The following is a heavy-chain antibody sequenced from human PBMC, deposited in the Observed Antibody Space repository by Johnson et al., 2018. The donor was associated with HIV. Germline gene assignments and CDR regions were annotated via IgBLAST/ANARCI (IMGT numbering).Heavy chain of an antibody. CDR2: ISSNGVGT. V-gene: IGHV3-64*01. CDR1: GFTFSSYA. D-gene: IGHD1-26*01. CDR3: ARTGRWELLPDAFDI. Sequence: VQLLESGGGLVQPGGSLRLSCAASGFTFSSYAMHWVRQAPGKGLEYVSAISSNGVGTYYANSVKGRFTISRDNSKNTLHLQMGSLRTEDMAFYYCARTGRWELLPDAFDIWGQGTMVTVSS. J-gene: IGHJ3*02.